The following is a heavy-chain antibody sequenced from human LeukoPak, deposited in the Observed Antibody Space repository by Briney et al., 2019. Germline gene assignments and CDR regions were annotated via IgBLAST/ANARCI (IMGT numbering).Heavy chain of an antibody. D-gene: IGHD1-1*01. CDR2: INHRGDT. Sequence: SETLSLTCAVYGGSFSSYYWSWIRQSPGKGLEWIAEINHRGDTNYNPSVKSRVTISVDTSKNQFSLKVTSLTAADTAVYYCARGPTISETGYFDYSGQGTLVTVSS. J-gene: IGHJ4*03. V-gene: IGHV4-34*01. CDR1: GGSFSSYY. CDR3: ARGPTISETGYFDY.